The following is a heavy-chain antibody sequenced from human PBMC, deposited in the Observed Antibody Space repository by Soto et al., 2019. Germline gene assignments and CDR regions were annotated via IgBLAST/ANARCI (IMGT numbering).Heavy chain of an antibody. CDR1: RFSFSNFG. J-gene: IGHJ5*01. Sequence: QEQLVESGGGVVQPGMSLRLSCVASRFSFSNFGMHWVRQAPGKGLEWVVALSFDGSNKNYADGVRGRFTISRDNSKNTLYLHMNSLRSDDTAMYYCAKGGCSSSSCSFDSWGQGTLVTV. V-gene: IGHV3-30*18. D-gene: IGHD2-2*01. CDR3: AKGGCSSSSCSFDS. CDR2: LSFDGSNK.